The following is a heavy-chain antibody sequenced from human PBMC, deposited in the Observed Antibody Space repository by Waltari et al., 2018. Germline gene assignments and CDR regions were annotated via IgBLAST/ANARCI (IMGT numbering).Heavy chain of an antibody. V-gene: IGHV1-69*02. CDR1: GGTFSSST. D-gene: IGHD1-26*01. Sequence: QVQLVQSGAEVKKPGSSVKVSCKASGGTFSSSTVTWVRQAPGQGLAWMGRIVPMLGLTYYAQSFQGSVTISADESTSTVYMELRSLTFEDSAVYYCATSQSGTYYDAIVVWGQGTKVT. CDR3: ATSQSGTYYDAIVV. J-gene: IGHJ3*01. CDR2: IVPMLGLT.